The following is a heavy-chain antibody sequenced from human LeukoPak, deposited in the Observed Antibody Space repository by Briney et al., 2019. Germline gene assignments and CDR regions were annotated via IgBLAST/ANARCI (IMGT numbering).Heavy chain of an antibody. Sequence: GGSLRLSCAASGFTFSSYEMHWVRQAPGKGLEWVSYISNSGSTIYYADSVKGRFTISRDNAKNSLYLQMNSLRAEDTAVYYCARSGVLWFGDVWGQGTMVTVSS. CDR2: ISNSGSTI. CDR3: ARSGVLWFGDV. CDR1: GFTFSSYE. V-gene: IGHV3-48*03. D-gene: IGHD3-10*01. J-gene: IGHJ3*01.